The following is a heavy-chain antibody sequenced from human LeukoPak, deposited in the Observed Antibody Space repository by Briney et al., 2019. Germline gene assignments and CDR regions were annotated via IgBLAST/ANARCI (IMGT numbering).Heavy chain of an antibody. D-gene: IGHD3-9*01. Sequence: GGSLRLSCAAPRFTFSNYGGHWVRQAPGKGLEWVAFIPSDGGKQYYGDSVKGRFTISRDNSKNTLHLQMNSLRPEDTAMYYCASDIPGGFDPWGQGTLVTVSS. CDR2: IPSDGGKQ. CDR1: RFTFSNYG. CDR3: ASDIPGGFDP. V-gene: IGHV3-30*02. J-gene: IGHJ5*02.